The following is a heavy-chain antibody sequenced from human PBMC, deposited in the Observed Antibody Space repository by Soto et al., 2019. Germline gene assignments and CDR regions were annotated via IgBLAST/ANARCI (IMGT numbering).Heavy chain of an antibody. CDR1: GYTFTSYG. V-gene: IGHV1-18*01. CDR3: ARTRLGYCSGGSCYYFDY. J-gene: IGHJ4*02. D-gene: IGHD2-15*01. CDR2: ISAYNGNT. Sequence: ASVKVSCKASGYTFTSYGISWVRQAPGQGLEWMGWISAYNGNTNYAQKLQGRVTMTTDTSTSTAYMELRSLRSDDTAVYYCARTRLGYCSGGSCYYFDYWGQGTLVTVSS.